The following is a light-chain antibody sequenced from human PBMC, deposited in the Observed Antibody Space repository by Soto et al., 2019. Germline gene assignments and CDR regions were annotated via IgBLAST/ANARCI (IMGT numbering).Light chain of an antibody. CDR1: QSVSSY. J-gene: IGKJ5*01. CDR3: QQRSNWPIT. CDR2: DAS. Sequence: EIVLTQSPATLSLSPGERATLSCRASQSVSSYLAWYQQKPGQAPGLLIYDASNRATGIPARFSGSGSGTDFTLTISSLEPEEFAVYYCQQRSNWPITFGQGTRLEIK. V-gene: IGKV3-11*01.